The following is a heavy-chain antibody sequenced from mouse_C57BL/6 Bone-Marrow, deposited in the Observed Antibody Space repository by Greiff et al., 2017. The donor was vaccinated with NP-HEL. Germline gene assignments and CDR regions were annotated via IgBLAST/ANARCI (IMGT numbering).Heavy chain of an antibody. D-gene: IGHD2-10*02. V-gene: IGHV14-4*01. Sequence: EVKLVESGAELVRPGASVKLSCTASGFNIKDDYMHWVKQRPEQGLEWIGWIDPENGDTEYASKFQGKATITADTSSNTAYLQLSILTSEDTAVYYCTRMVRRGYFDYWGQGTTLTVSS. CDR1: GFNIKDDY. J-gene: IGHJ2*01. CDR2: IDPENGDT. CDR3: TRMVRRGYFDY.